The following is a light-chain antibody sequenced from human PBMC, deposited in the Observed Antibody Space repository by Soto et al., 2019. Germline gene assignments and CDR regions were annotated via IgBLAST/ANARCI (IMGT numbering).Light chain of an antibody. CDR2: DAS. CDR3: QQRSNWPLT. Sequence: EIVLTQSPATLSLSPGERATLSCRASQSVNTYLAWYQLKPGQAPRLLVYDASNRATGIPARFIGSGSGTDFTLTISRLEPEDFAVYYCQQRSNWPLTFGGGTKVEIK. J-gene: IGKJ4*01. CDR1: QSVNTY. V-gene: IGKV3-11*01.